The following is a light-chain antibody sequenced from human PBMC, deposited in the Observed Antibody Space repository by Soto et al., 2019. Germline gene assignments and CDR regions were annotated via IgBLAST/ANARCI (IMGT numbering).Light chain of an antibody. CDR2: DAS. Sequence: GCTHTPCTLTLSPVERDLVSCRASQSVSSDLAWYQQKPGQAPRLLIFDASNRATGIPARFSGSGSGTDFTLTISSLEPEDFAVYYCPQRSNWPLTFGPGTMVDVK. CDR1: QSVSSD. V-gene: IGKV3-11*01. CDR3: PQRSNWPLT. J-gene: IGKJ3*01.